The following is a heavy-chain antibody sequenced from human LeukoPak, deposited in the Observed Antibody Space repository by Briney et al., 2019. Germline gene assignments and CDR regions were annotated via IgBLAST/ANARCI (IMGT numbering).Heavy chain of an antibody. CDR1: GGSISSYY. Sequence: PSETLSLTCTVSGGSISSYYWSWIRQPPGKGLEWIGSIYYSGSTYYNPSLKSRVTISVDTSKNQFSLKLSSVTAADTAVYYCARHWRSQVEWLPYYFDYWGQGTLVTVSS. CDR3: ARHWRSQVEWLPYYFDY. CDR2: IYYSGST. V-gene: IGHV4-59*05. J-gene: IGHJ4*02. D-gene: IGHD3-3*01.